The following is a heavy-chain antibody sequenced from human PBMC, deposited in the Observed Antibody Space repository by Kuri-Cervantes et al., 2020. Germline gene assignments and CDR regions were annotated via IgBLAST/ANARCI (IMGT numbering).Heavy chain of an antibody. CDR2: ISGSGGST. Sequence: GESLKISCAASGFTFSSYGTHWVRQAPGKGLEWVSAISGSGGSTYYADSVKGRFTISRDNSENTLYLQMNSLRAEDTAVYYCAKAVLLWGQGTTVTVSS. V-gene: IGHV3-23*01. CDR1: GFTFSSYG. J-gene: IGHJ6*02. D-gene: IGHD4/OR15-4a*01. CDR3: AKAVLL.